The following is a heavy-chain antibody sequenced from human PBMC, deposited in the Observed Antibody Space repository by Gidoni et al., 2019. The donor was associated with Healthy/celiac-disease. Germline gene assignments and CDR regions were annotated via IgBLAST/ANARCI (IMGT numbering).Heavy chain of an antibody. CDR2: LYYSGST. D-gene: IGHD3-22*01. Sequence: QLQLQASCPGLVKPSETLSLPCTVSVGSICRSCYSWGWISQPPGKGLEWIGSLYYSGSTYYNPSLKSRVTISVDTSKNQFSLKLSSVTAADTAVYYCARHVCYYDSSGYYFVGWFDPWGQGTLVTVSS. J-gene: IGHJ5*02. CDR1: VGSICRSCYS. V-gene: IGHV4-39*01. CDR3: ARHVCYYDSSGYYFVGWFDP.